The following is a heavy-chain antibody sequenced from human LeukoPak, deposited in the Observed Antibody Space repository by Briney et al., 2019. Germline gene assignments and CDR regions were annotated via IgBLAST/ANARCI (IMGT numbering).Heavy chain of an antibody. V-gene: IGHV4-34*01. D-gene: IGHD2-15*01. CDR2: INHSGST. CDR3: ASTAPYCSGGSCYGGLGGP. J-gene: IGHJ5*02. CDR1: GGSFSGYY. Sequence: SETLSLTCAVYGGSFSGYYWSWIRQPPGKGLEWIGDINHSGSTNYNPSLKSRVTISVDTSKNQFSLKLSSVTAADTAVYYCASTAPYCSGGSCYGGLGGPWGQGTLVTVSS.